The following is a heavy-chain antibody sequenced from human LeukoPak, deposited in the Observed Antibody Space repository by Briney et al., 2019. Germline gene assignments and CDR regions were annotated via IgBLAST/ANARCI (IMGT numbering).Heavy chain of an antibody. CDR3: ARFYYYGSGSYSSDY. CDR1: GGSISSYH. Sequence: PSETLSLTCTVSGGSISSYHWNWIRQPAGKGLEWIGRIYVSGSTSYNPSLKSRVTMSVDASKNQFSLRLSSVTAADTAVYYCARFYYYGSGSYSSDYWGQGILVTVSS. CDR2: IYVSGST. J-gene: IGHJ4*02. D-gene: IGHD3-10*01. V-gene: IGHV4-4*07.